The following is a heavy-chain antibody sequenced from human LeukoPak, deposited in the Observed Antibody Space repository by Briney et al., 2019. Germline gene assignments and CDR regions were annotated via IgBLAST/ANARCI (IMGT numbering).Heavy chain of an antibody. CDR1: GFTFSSYA. D-gene: IGHD3-10*01. V-gene: IGHV3-30*04. J-gene: IGHJ4*02. CDR2: ISYDGSNK. Sequence: GGSLRLSCAASGFTFSSYAMHWVRQAPGKGLEWVAVISYDGSNKYYADSVKGRFTISRDNSKNTLYLQMNSLRAEDTAVYYCARDNHGSVPGHFEYWGQGTLATVSS. CDR3: ARDNHGSVPGHFEY.